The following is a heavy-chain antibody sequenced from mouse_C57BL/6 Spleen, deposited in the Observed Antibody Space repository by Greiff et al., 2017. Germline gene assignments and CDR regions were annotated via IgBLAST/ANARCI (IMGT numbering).Heavy chain of an antibody. CDR1: GYAFTNYL. Sequence: VQLQQSGAELVRPGTSVKVSCKASGYAFTNYLIEWVKQRPGQGLEWIGVINPGSGGTNYNEKFKGKATLTADKSSSTAYMQLSSLTSEDSAVYFCARSRSYYYGGYWGKGTTLTVSS. D-gene: IGHD1-1*01. CDR2: INPGSGGT. J-gene: IGHJ2*01. V-gene: IGHV1-54*01. CDR3: ARSRSYYYGGY.